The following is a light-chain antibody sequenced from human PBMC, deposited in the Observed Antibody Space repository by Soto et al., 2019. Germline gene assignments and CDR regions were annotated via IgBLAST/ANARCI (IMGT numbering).Light chain of an antibody. CDR2: GAS. Sequence: EIVMTQSPATLSVSPRERATLSCRASQSISSSLAWYQHKPGQAPRLLIYGASTRATGLPARFSGSGSGTEFTLTISSLQSEDFAVYYCQQYDNWPRTVGQGTKLEIK. CDR3: QQYDNWPRT. CDR1: QSISSS. J-gene: IGKJ2*01. V-gene: IGKV3-15*01.